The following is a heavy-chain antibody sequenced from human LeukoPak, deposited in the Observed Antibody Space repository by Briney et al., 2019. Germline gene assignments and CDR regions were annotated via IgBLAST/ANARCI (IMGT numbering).Heavy chain of an antibody. J-gene: IGHJ4*02. CDR1: GFTFSSYA. Sequence: GGSLRLSCAASGFTFSSYAMIWVRQAPGKGLEWVSGISGSAASTYYADSVKGRFTISRDNSENTLYLQMNSLRAEDTAVYYCARVNLASLGASPFSFDYWGQGTLVTVSS. D-gene: IGHD1-26*01. CDR2: ISGSAAST. CDR3: ARVNLASLGASPFSFDY. V-gene: IGHV3-23*01.